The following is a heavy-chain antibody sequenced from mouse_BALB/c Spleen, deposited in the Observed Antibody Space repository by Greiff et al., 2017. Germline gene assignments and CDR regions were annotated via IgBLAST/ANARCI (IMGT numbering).Heavy chain of an antibody. CDR2: ISSGSSTI. Sequence: EVMLVESGGGLVQPGGSRKLSCAASGFTFSSFGMHWVRQAPEKGLEWVAYISSGSSTIYYADTVKGRFTISRVNPKNTLFLQMTSLRSEDTAMYYCARWGYGSSLDYWGQGTTLTVSS. D-gene: IGHD1-1*01. J-gene: IGHJ2*01. CDR3: ARWGYGSSLDY. CDR1: GFTFSSFG. V-gene: IGHV5-17*02.